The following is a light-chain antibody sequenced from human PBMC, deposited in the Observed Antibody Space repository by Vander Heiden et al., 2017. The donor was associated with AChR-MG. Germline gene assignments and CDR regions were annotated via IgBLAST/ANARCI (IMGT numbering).Light chain of an antibody. CDR3: SSCAGTTRRV. CDR2: GNT. Sequence: SALTQPPSPAGSPGHTLSISCTRTSSDLNDYNYVSWYQHSPGKAPKLIISGNTKRPSGVSNRFSGSKSGTTASLTISGLQAEDEADYYCSSCAGTTRRVFGTGTKVTVL. CDR1: SSDLNDYNY. J-gene: IGLJ1*01. V-gene: IGLV2-14*03.